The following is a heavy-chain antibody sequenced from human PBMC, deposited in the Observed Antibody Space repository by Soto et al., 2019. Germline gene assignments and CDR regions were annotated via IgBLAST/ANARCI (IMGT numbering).Heavy chain of an antibody. J-gene: IGHJ5*02. CDR3: AGVYGYCSSTSCAPHNWFDP. CDR1: GYTFTSYA. V-gene: IGHV1-3*01. CDR2: INAGNGNT. Sequence: ASVKVSCKASGYTFTSYAMHWVRQAPGQRLEWFGWINAGNGNTKFSLKFQGRVTITRDTSASTAYMELSSLRSEDTAVYYCAGVYGYCSSTSCAPHNWFDPWGQGTLVTSPQ. D-gene: IGHD2-2*03.